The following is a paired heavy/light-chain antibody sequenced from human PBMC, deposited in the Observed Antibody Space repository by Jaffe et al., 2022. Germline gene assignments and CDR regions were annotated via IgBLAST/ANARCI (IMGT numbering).Light chain of an antibody. Sequence: AIQLTQSPSSLSASVGDRVTITCRASQGISSALAWYQQKPGKAPKLLIYDASSLESGVPSRFSGSGSGTDFTLTISSLQPEDFATYYCQQFNSYPLTFGQGTKLEIK. CDR1: QGISSA. CDR2: DAS. V-gene: IGKV1-13*02. CDR3: QQFNSYPLT. J-gene: IGKJ2*01.
Heavy chain of an antibody. CDR2: ISGSGGST. CDR3: AKDRVLRYFDLPQYYFDY. V-gene: IGHV3-23*01. CDR1: GFTFSSYA. Sequence: EVQLLESGGGLVQPGGSLRLSCAASGFTFSSYAMSWVRQAPGKGLEWVSAISGSGGSTYYADSVKGRFTISRDNSKNTLYLQMNSLRAEDTAVYYCAKDRVLRYFDLPQYYFDYWGQGTLVTVSS. J-gene: IGHJ4*02. D-gene: IGHD3-9*01.